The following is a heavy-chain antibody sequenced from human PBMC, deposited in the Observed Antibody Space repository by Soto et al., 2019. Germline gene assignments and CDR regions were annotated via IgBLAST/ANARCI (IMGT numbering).Heavy chain of an antibody. D-gene: IGHD3-22*01. J-gene: IGHJ4*02. CDR1: GGTFSSYA. CDR3: ARCYYFCSCYYYVPFFDY. Sequence: ASVKVSCKASGGTFSSYAISWVRQAPGQGLEWMGGIIPIFGTANYAQKFQGRVTITADESTSTAYMELSSLRSEDTAVYYCARCYYFCSCYYYVPFFDYCGQGTLVTVSS. V-gene: IGHV1-69*13. CDR2: IIPIFGTA.